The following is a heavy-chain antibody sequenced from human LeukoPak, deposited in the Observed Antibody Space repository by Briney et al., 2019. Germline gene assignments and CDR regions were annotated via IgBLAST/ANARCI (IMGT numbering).Heavy chain of an antibody. CDR3: ARGEVGDGYNYFCFDF. V-gene: IGHV4-34*01. D-gene: IGHD5-24*01. CDR1: GGSFSGYY. CDR2: INHSGTT. J-gene: IGHJ4*02. Sequence: PSETLSLTCAVHGGSFSGYYWTWIRQPPGKGLEWIGEINHSGTTNYNPSLKSRVTISVDTSKNQFSLKLTSVTAADTAVYYCARGEVGDGYNYFCFDFWGQGTLVSVSS.